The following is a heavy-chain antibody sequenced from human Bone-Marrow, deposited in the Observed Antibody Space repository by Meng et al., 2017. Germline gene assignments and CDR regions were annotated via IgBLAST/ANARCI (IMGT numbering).Heavy chain of an antibody. CDR1: DGASNNFC. Sequence: HVLPPEAGPGLMKPSNTRSSTFTVSDGASNNFCWSWIRQPAWKGLEWIGRIYTSGVTNYNASLKSRITRSVDTSKNQFSLRLTAVTAADTALYYCAREAQGGRPLDLWGQGTLVTVSS. CDR2: IYTSGVT. CDR3: AREAQGGRPLDL. J-gene: IGHJ5*02. V-gene: IGHV4-4*07. D-gene: IGHD3-16*01.